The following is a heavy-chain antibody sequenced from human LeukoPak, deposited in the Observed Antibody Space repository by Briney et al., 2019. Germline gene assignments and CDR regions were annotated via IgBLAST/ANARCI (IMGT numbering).Heavy chain of an antibody. D-gene: IGHD6-19*01. Sequence: GRSLRLSCAASGFTFSSYGMHWVRQAPGKGLEWVAVIWYDGSNKYYADSVKGRFTISRDNSKNTLYLQMNSLRAGDTAVYYCARGKQWLESYYFDYWGQGTLVTVSS. J-gene: IGHJ4*02. V-gene: IGHV3-33*01. CDR1: GFTFSSYG. CDR3: ARGKQWLESYYFDY. CDR2: IWYDGSNK.